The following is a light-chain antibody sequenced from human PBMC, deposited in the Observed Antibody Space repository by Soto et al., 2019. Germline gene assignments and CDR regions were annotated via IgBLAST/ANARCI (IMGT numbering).Light chain of an antibody. Sequence: DIQMTQSPPSLSASVGDRVTITCRASQSITGYLNWYHQKPGKAPKFLIYAASSLQSGVPSRFSGSGSGTDFTLTISSLQPEDFATYYCQQSYSTPLTFGGGTKVEIK. CDR3: QQSYSTPLT. J-gene: IGKJ4*01. V-gene: IGKV1-39*01. CDR1: QSITGY. CDR2: AAS.